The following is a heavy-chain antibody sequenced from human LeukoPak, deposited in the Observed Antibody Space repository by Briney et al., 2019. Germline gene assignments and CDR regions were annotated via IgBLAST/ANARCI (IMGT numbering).Heavy chain of an antibody. Sequence: SETLSLTCTVSGGSISSCYWSWIRQPAGKGLEWIGYIYYSGSTNYNPSLKSRVTISVDTSKNQFSLKLSSVTAADTAVYYCARGSSWYGHWFDPWGQGTLVTVSS. D-gene: IGHD6-13*01. V-gene: IGHV4-59*01. CDR2: IYYSGST. CDR3: ARGSSWYGHWFDP. J-gene: IGHJ5*02. CDR1: GGSISSCY.